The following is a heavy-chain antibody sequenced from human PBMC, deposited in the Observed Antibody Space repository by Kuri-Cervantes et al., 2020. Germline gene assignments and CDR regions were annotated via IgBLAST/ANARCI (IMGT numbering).Heavy chain of an antibody. D-gene: IGHD6-19*01. Sequence: SETLSLTCTVSGGSISSYYWSWIRQPPGKGLEWIGYIYYSGSTNYNPSLKSRVTISVDTSKNHFSLKLSSVTAADTAVYYCAGVSIAVAGTEIDYWGQGTLVTVSS. J-gene: IGHJ4*02. CDR2: IYYSGST. V-gene: IGHV4-59*01. CDR1: GGSISSYY. CDR3: AGVSIAVAGTEIDY.